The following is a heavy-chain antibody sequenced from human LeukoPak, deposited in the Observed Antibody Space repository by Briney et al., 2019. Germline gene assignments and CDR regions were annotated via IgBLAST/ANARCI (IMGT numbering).Heavy chain of an antibody. CDR1: GFTFSSYS. CDR2: ISSSSSTI. Sequence: PGGSLRLSCAASGFTFSSYSMNWVRQAPGKGLEWVSYISSSSSTIYYADSVKGRFTISRDNAKNSLYLQMNSLRAEDTAVYYCARDLSDYDFWSGYYPCCIFDYWGQGTLVTVSS. CDR3: ARDLSDYDFWSGYYPCCIFDY. V-gene: IGHV3-48*01. J-gene: IGHJ4*02. D-gene: IGHD3-3*01.